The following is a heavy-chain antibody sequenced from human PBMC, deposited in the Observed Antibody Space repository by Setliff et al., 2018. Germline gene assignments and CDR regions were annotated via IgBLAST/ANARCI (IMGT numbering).Heavy chain of an antibody. J-gene: IGHJ5*02. Sequence: SETLSLTCSLSGVTIGGNNYYYWAWIRQPPGKGLEWIGTISYSGGVFYNPSLKSRVAISADTSRLQFSLKLRSVTAADTAVYYCARDPGFRSGTWSLDLWGQGTQVTVSS. CDR1: GVTIGGNNYYY. D-gene: IGHD3-10*01. CDR3: ARDPGFRSGTWSLDL. V-gene: IGHV4-39*07. CDR2: ISYSGGV.